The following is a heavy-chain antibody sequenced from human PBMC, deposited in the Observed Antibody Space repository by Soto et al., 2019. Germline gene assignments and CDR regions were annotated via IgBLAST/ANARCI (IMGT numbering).Heavy chain of an antibody. CDR1: GFAFSTYR. V-gene: IGHV3-74*01. Sequence: LRLSCAASGFAFSTYRMHWVRQAPGKGLVWVSRVNSDGSSTSYADSVKGRFTISRDNAKNTLYLQMNSLRAEDTAVYYCARAKIAVAGHNFDYWGQGTLVTRLL. J-gene: IGHJ4*02. CDR2: VNSDGSST. CDR3: ARAKIAVAGHNFDY. D-gene: IGHD6-19*01.